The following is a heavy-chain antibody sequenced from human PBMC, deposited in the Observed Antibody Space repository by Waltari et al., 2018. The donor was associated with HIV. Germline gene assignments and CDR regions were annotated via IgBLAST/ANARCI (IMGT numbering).Heavy chain of an antibody. Sequence: EATLLESGGGLILPGASLILSSAAAGFTPRRCARSWVRQAPGKGLEWVSGISASGGRTYYADSAKSRFTISRDNSRNKVYLQMNSLRAEDTAEYYCVKDQRYCSCHCSDPWGQGTLVTVSS. CDR1: GFTPRRCA. CDR2: ISASGGRT. CDR3: VKDQRYCSCHCSDP. V-gene: IGHV3-23*01. J-gene: IGHJ5*02. D-gene: IGHD2-15*01.